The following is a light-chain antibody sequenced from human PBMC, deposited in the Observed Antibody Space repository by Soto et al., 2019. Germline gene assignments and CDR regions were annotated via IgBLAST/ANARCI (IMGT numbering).Light chain of an antibody. Sequence: IVITQSTNTLPVSHGGSAPFSGGASQSISDTLAWYQQKPGQAPRLLIYGASRRATGFPARFSGSGSGTDFTLTISRLEPEDFAVYYCQQYNNWPPVTFGPGTKVDIK. CDR3: QQYNNWPPVT. J-gene: IGKJ3*01. CDR1: QSISDT. V-gene: IGKV3-15*01. CDR2: GAS.